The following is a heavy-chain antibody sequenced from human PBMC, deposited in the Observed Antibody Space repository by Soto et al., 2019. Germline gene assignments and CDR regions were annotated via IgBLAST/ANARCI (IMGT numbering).Heavy chain of an antibody. CDR2: ISYDGSNK. D-gene: IGHD3-22*01. J-gene: IGHJ4*02. Sequence: QVQLVESGGGVVQPGRSLRLSCAASGFTFSSYGMHWVRQAPGKGLEWVAVISYDGSNKYYADSVKGRFTISRDNSKNTLYLQMNSLSAEDTAVYYCAKGMYSSGYYYVLDYWGQGTLVTVSS. V-gene: IGHV3-30*18. CDR1: GFTFSSYG. CDR3: AKGMYSSGYYYVLDY.